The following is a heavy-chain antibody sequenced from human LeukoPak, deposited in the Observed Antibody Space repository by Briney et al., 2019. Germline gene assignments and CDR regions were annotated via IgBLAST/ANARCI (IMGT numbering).Heavy chain of an antibody. CDR1: GGSFSGYY. CDR2: INHSGST. D-gene: IGHD2-2*02. CDR3: ARGGRLLHRADYYYYMDV. J-gene: IGHJ6*03. Sequence: SETLSLTCAVYGGSFSGYYWSWIRQPPGKGLEWMGEINHSGSTNYNPSLKSRVTISVDTSKNQFSLKLSSVTAADTAVYYCARGGRLLHRADYYYYMDVWGKGTTVTISS. V-gene: IGHV4-34*01.